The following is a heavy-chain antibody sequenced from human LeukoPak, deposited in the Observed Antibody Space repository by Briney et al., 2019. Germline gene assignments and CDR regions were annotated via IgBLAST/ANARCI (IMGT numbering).Heavy chain of an antibody. CDR3: ARSTYYYDSSGPADPRFDY. V-gene: IGHV1-69*13. D-gene: IGHD3-22*01. J-gene: IGHJ4*02. CDR2: IIPIFGTA. CDR1: GGTFSSYA. Sequence: SVKVSCKASGGTFSSYAISWARQAPGQGLEWMGGIIPIFGTANYAQKFQGRVTITADESTSTAYMELSSLRSEDTAVYYCARSTYYYDSSGPADPRFDYWGQGTLVTVSS.